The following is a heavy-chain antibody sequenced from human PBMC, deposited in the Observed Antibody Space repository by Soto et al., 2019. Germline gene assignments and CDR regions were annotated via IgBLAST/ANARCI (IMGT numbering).Heavy chain of an antibody. V-gene: IGHV1-8*01. Sequence: ASVKVSCKASGYTFTSYDINWVRQATGQGLEWMGWMNPNSGNTGYAQKFQGRVTMTRNTSISTAYMELSSLRSEDTAVYYCARTPIRLRYFDWLLKPSYYYGMDVWGQGTTVTVSS. CDR2: MNPNSGNT. D-gene: IGHD3-9*01. CDR1: GYTFTSYD. J-gene: IGHJ6*02. CDR3: ARTPIRLRYFDWLLKPSYYYGMDV.